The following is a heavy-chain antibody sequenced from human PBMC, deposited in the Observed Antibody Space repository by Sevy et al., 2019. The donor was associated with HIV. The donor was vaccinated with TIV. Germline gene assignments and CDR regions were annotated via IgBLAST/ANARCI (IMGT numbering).Heavy chain of an antibody. V-gene: IGHV3-7*03. Sequence: GGSLRLSCAASGFTFSSYWMSWVRQAPGKGLEWVANIKRDGSEKFYVDSVKGRFTISRDNAKNSLYLQMNSLRAEDTAVYYCARAAGSGWYDYWGQGTLVTVSS. CDR2: IKRDGSEK. D-gene: IGHD6-19*01. CDR1: GFTFSSYW. J-gene: IGHJ4*02. CDR3: ARAAGSGWYDY.